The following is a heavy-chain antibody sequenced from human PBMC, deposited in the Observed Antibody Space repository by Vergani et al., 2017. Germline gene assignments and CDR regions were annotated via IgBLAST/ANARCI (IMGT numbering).Heavy chain of an antibody. CDR2: IRSKVDSETK. V-gene: IGHV3-15*01. CDR1: GFTFNNAW. Sequence: EVQLVESGGGLVKPGGSLRLSCGGFGFTFNNAWMNWVRQAPGKGLEWVGRIRSKVDSETKDYAAPVKGRFTISRDDSRNTLYLQMNSLKSEDTAVYYCTTDRLHYSETSQLNHWGQGTLVTVSS. D-gene: IGHD1-14*01. CDR3: TTDRLHYSETSQLNH. J-gene: IGHJ4*02.